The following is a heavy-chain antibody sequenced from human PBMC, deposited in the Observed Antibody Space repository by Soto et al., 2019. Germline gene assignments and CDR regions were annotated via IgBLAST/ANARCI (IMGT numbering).Heavy chain of an antibody. V-gene: IGHV1-3*01. J-gene: IGHJ4*02. CDR3: ARTVGATRPLDY. CDR2: INAGNGNT. D-gene: IGHD1-26*01. CDR1: GCTFTSYA. Sequence: GASVKVSCKASGCTFTSYAMHWVRQAPGQRLEWMGWINAGNGNTKYSQKFQGRVTITRDTSASTAYMELSSLRSEDTAVYYCARTVGATRPLDYWGQGTLVTVSS.